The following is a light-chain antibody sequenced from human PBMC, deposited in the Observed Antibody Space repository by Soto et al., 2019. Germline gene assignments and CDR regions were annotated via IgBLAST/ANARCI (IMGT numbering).Light chain of an antibody. J-gene: IGLJ3*02. CDR3: ETWDRNTRV. CDR1: SGHSSSS. Sequence: QSVLTQSSSASASPGSSVKVTCTLSSGHSSSSIAWHQQQPGKAPRFLMRVESSGSYNKGSGVPDRFSGSSSGADRYLTISNLQSEDEADYYCETWDRNTRVFGGGTKLTVL. CDR2: VESSGSY. V-gene: IGLV4-60*03.